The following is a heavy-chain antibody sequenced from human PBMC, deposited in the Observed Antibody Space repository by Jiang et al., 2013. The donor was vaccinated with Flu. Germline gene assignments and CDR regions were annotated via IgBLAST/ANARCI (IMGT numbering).Heavy chain of an antibody. CDR3: ARESLPDSSGQPGFQH. CDR2: INPNSGGT. CDR1: GYTFTGYY. J-gene: IGHJ1*01. Sequence: GAEVKKPGASVKVSCKASGYTFTGYYMHWVRQAPGQGLEWMGWINPNSGGTNYAQKFQGWVTMTRDTSISTAYMELSGLRSDDTAVYYCARESLPDSSGQPGFQHWGQGTLVTVSS. D-gene: IGHD3-22*01. V-gene: IGHV1-2*04.